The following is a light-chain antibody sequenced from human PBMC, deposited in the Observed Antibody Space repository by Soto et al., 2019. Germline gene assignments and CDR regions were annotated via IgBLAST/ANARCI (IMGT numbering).Light chain of an antibody. CDR1: QSVSSY. CDR2: DAS. V-gene: IGKV3-11*01. CDR3: QQRSNWPT. Sequence: EIVFTQSPATLSFSPREKATLPCTASQSVSSYLAWYQQKPGQAPRLLIYDASNRATGIPARFSGSGSGTDFTLTISSLEPEDFAVYYCQQRSNWPTFGQGTRLEIK. J-gene: IGKJ5*01.